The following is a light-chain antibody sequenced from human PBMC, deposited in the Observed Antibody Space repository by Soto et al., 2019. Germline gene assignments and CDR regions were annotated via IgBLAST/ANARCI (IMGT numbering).Light chain of an antibody. CDR1: SSDVGGYNY. Sequence: QSALTQPASVSGSPGQSITISCTGTSSDVGGYNYVSWYQQHPDKAPKLMIYEVSNRPSGVSNRFSGSKSGNTASLTISGLQAVDEADYYCSSYTSSSTPVFGGGTKLTVL. V-gene: IGLV2-14*01. CDR2: EVS. CDR3: SSYTSSSTPV. J-gene: IGLJ2*01.